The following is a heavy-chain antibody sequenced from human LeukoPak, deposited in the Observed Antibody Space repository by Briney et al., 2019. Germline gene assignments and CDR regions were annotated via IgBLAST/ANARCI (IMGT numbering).Heavy chain of an antibody. V-gene: IGHV1-2*02. CDR1: GYTFTGYY. CDR3: AREWRSDGWYALYFDY. J-gene: IGHJ4*02. D-gene: IGHD6-19*01. CDR2: INPNSGGT. Sequence: ASVKDSSKASGYTFTGYYMHWVRPAPGQGLEWMGWINPNSGGTNYAQKFQGRVTMTRDTSISTAYMELSRLRSDDTAVYYCAREWRSDGWYALYFDYWGQGTLVTVSS.